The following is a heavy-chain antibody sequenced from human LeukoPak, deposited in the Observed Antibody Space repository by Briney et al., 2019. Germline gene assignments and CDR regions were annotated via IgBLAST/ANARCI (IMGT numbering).Heavy chain of an antibody. CDR3: ARGKGRWLQFNGY. CDR2: IIPILGIA. CDR1: GGTFSSYA. Sequence: SVKVSCKASGGTFSSYAISWVRQAPGQGLEWMGRIIPILGIANYAQKFQGRVTITADKSTSTAYMELSSLRSEDTAVYYCARGKGRWLQFNGYWGQGTLVAVSS. J-gene: IGHJ4*02. D-gene: IGHD5-24*01. V-gene: IGHV1-69*04.